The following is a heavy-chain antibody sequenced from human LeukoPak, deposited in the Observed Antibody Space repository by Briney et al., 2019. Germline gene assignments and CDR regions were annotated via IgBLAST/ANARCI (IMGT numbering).Heavy chain of an antibody. CDR2: ISAYDGKT. D-gene: IGHD4-17*01. Sequence: ASVKVSCKASGYTFSSYGISWVRQAPGQGLEWMGWISAYDGKTNYVQKLQGRVTMTTDTSTSTAYMELSSLRSDDTAVYYCARGGGDYVTYYYGMDVWGQGTTVTVSS. CDR1: GYTFSSYG. CDR3: ARGGGDYVTYYYGMDV. J-gene: IGHJ6*02. V-gene: IGHV1-18*01.